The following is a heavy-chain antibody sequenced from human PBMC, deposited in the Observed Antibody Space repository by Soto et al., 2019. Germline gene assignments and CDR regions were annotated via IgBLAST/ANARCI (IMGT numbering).Heavy chain of an antibody. Sequence: SETLSLTCAVSGYSISSGYYWGWIRQPPGKGLEWIGSIYHSGSTYYNPSLKSRVTISVDTSKNQFSLKLSSVTAAGTAVYYCARAGYGGNLYYFDYWGQGTLVTVSS. D-gene: IGHD4-17*01. V-gene: IGHV4-38-2*01. CDR3: ARAGYGGNLYYFDY. J-gene: IGHJ4*02. CDR1: GYSISSGYY. CDR2: IYHSGST.